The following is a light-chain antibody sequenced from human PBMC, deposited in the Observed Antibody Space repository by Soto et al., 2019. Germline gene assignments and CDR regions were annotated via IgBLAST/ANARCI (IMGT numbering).Light chain of an antibody. CDR1: QSISSW. V-gene: IGKV1-5*03. CDR2: KAS. J-gene: IGKJ4*01. CDR3: QQYNTFLT. Sequence: DIQMTQSPSTLSASVGDSVTMTCRASQSISSWLAWYQQKPGKAPKLLIYKASILESGVPSRFSGSGSGTRFTLTISSLQPDDFASYYCQQYNTFLTFGGGTK.